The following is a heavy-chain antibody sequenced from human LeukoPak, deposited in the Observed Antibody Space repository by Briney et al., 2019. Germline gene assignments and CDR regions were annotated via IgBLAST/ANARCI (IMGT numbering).Heavy chain of an antibody. D-gene: IGHD3-10*01. J-gene: IGHJ4*01. CDR1: GFTFDFYA. CDR3: ARSKLYYVSESYYHLDY. V-gene: IGHV3-30*03. Sequence: GTSLRRSCTTSGFTFDFYAMHWVRQAPGKGLEWVAVMSYDGRYRYYADSAKGRFTISRDNSKRTLYLEMSSLRPEDTALYYCARSKLYYVSESYYHLDYWGHGTLVTVSS. CDR2: MSYDGRYR.